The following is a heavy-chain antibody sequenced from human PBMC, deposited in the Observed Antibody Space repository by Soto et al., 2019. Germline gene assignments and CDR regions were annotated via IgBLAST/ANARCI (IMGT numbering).Heavy chain of an antibody. Sequence: PSETLSLTCSVSGGSIITTDYYWAWIRQPPGRELEWFGSISNTGTTFYNPSLKSRVTISVDPSKSQFSLRLTSVTASDTAVYYCARHRRKGSTIMVTGWFEPLGQGTLVTVSS. CDR3: ARHRRKGSTIMVTGWFEP. CDR2: ISNTGTT. CDR1: GGSIITTDYY. V-gene: IGHV4-39*01. D-gene: IGHD5-18*01. J-gene: IGHJ5*02.